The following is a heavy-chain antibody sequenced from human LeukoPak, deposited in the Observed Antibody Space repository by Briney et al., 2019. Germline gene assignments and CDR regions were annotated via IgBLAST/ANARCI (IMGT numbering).Heavy chain of an antibody. CDR2: IYYSGST. J-gene: IGHJ5*02. CDR3: ARENVDIVATSWFDP. D-gene: IGHD5-12*01. CDR1: GGSISSYY. Sequence: SETLSLTCTVSGGSISSYYWSWIRQPPGKGLEWIGYIYYSGSTNYNPSLKSRATISVDTSKNQFSLKLSSVTAADTAVYYCARENVDIVATSWFDPWGQGTLVTVSS. V-gene: IGHV4-59*01.